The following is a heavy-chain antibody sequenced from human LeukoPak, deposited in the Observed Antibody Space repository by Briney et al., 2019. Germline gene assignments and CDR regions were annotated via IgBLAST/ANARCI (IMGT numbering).Heavy chain of an antibody. J-gene: IGHJ4*02. CDR1: GYTFTGYY. Sequence: ASVKVSCKASGYTFTGYYMHWVRQAPGQGLEWMGIINPSGGSTSYAQKFQGRVTMTRDTSTSTVYMELSSLRSEDTAVYYCARGGYCSGGSCYPFRLFDYWGQGTLVTVSS. D-gene: IGHD2-15*01. CDR2: INPSGGST. V-gene: IGHV1-46*01. CDR3: ARGGYCSGGSCYPFRLFDY.